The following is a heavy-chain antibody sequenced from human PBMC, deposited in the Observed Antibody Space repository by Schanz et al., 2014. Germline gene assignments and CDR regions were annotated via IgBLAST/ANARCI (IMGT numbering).Heavy chain of an antibody. D-gene: IGHD6-19*01. J-gene: IGHJ4*02. Sequence: QVQLVQSGAEVKKPGASVKVSCKASGYTFTSYRIHWVRQAPGQGLEWMGWINGGNGNMKYSQEFQGRVTITRDTSASTADKELSSLRSEDTAVYCWARGGYSSGCYDRDIAHFDDWGQGTLVTVSS. CDR3: ARGGYSSGCYDRDIAHFDD. V-gene: IGHV1-3*01. CDR2: INGGNGNM. CDR1: GYTFTSYR.